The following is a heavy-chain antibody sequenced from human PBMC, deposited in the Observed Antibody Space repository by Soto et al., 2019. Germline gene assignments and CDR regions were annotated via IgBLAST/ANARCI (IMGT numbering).Heavy chain of an antibody. Sequence: SETLSLTCTGSGGSISSSSYYWGWIRQPAGKGLEWIESIYYSGSTYYNPSLKSRVTISVDTSKNQFSLKLSSVTAADTAVYYCARCLPGLGYSYGRYYYGMDVWGQGTTVTVSS. CDR1: GGSISSSSYY. V-gene: IGHV4-39*01. CDR3: ARCLPGLGYSYGRYYYGMDV. CDR2: IYYSGST. J-gene: IGHJ6*02. D-gene: IGHD5-18*01.